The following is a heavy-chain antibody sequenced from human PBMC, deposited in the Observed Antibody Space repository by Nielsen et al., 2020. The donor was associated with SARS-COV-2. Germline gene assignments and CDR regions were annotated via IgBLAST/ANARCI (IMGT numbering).Heavy chain of an antibody. CDR1: GGSISSGGYY. J-gene: IGHJ4*02. V-gene: IGHV4-31*03. Sequence: SETLSLTCTVSGGSISSGGYYWSWIRQHPGKGLEWIGYIYYSGSTYYNPSLKSRVTISVDTSKNQFSLKLSSATAADTAVYYCARVDTAMVDYWGQGTLVTVSS. CDR2: IYYSGST. CDR3: ARVDTAMVDY. D-gene: IGHD5-18*01.